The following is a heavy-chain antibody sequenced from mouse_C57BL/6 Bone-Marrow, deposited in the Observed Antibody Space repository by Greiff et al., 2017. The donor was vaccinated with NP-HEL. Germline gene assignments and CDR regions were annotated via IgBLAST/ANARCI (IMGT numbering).Heavy chain of an antibody. CDR2: ISSGGSYT. J-gene: IGHJ4*01. V-gene: IGHV5-6*02. D-gene: IGHD1-1*01. CDR3: ARRSTTVVDYYAMDY. CDR1: GFTFSSYG. Sequence: VKLVESGGDLVKPGGSLKLSCAASGFTFSSYGMSWVRQTPDKRLEWVATISSGGSYTYYPDSVKGRFTISRDNAKNTLYLQMSSLKSEDTAMYYCARRSTTVVDYYAMDYWGQGTSVTVSS.